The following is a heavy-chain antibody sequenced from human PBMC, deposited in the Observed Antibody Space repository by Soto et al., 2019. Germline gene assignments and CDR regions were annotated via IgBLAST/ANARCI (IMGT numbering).Heavy chain of an antibody. CDR1: GYTFTSHG. CDR3: SRMVRGSNMASYPCIDV. D-gene: IGHD3-10*01. Sequence: QVQLVQSGAEVKKPGASVKVSCKASGYTFTSHGISWVRQAPGQGLEWMGWISAYNGDTNYAQKFQGRVTVTTATSPGTASMELRSLRSEYTAGYYFSRMVRGSNMASYPCIDVWGKGTTVTVSS. CDR2: ISAYNGDT. V-gene: IGHV1-18*01. J-gene: IGHJ6*03.